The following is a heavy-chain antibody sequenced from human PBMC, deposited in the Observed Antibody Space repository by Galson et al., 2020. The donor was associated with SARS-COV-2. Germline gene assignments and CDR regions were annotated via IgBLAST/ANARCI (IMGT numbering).Heavy chain of an antibody. CDR1: GYTLTELS. Sequence: ASVKVSCKVSGYTLTELSMHWVRQAPGKGLEWMGGFDPEDGETIYAQKFQGRVTMTEDTSTDTAYMELSSLRSEDTAVYYCATTRATYYYGSGSPNWFDPWGQGTLVTVSS. J-gene: IGHJ5*02. D-gene: IGHD3-10*01. CDR2: FDPEDGET. CDR3: ATTRATYYYGSGSPNWFDP. V-gene: IGHV1-24*01.